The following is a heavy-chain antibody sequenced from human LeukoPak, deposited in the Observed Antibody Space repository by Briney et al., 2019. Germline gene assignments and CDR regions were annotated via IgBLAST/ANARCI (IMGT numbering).Heavy chain of an antibody. V-gene: IGHV1-69*13. CDR3: ASGVTAESHYYYGMDV. Sequence: SVTVSCTASGGTFSSYAISWVRQAPGQGLEWMGGIIPIFGTANYAQKFQGRVTITADESTSTAYMELSSLRSEDTAVYYCASGVTAESHYYYGMDVWGQGTTVTVSS. D-gene: IGHD2-21*02. CDR1: GGTFSSYA. CDR2: IIPIFGTA. J-gene: IGHJ6*02.